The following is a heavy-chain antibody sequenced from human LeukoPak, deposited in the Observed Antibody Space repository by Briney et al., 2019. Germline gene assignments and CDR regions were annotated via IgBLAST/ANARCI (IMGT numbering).Heavy chain of an antibody. V-gene: IGHV3-11*03. Sequence: GGSLRLSCAASGFTFSDYYMSWIRQALGKGLEWVSYISSSGTYTNYADSVKGRFTLSRDNVKNSLYLQMNSLRAEDTAVYYCASIEGATEPYWGQGTLVTVSS. J-gene: IGHJ4*02. CDR1: GFTFSDYY. CDR2: ISSSGTYT. D-gene: IGHD1-26*01. CDR3: ASIEGATEPY.